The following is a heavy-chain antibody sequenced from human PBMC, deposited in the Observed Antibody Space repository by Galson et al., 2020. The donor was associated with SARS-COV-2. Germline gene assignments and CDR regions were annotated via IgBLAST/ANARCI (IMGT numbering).Heavy chain of an antibody. CDR1: GGSISSSSYY. Sequence: SETLSLTCTVSGGSISSSSYYWGWIRQPPGKGLEWIGSIYYSGSTYYNPSLKSRVTISVDTSKNRFSLKLSSLTAADTAVYFCARYTTSSVSFDYWGQGTLVTVSS. D-gene: IGHD6-6*01. CDR3: ARYTTSSVSFDY. CDR2: IYYSGST. J-gene: IGHJ4*02. V-gene: IGHV4-39*01.